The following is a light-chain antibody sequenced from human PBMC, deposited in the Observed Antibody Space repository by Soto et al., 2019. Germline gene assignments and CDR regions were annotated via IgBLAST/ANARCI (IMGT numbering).Light chain of an antibody. CDR1: SSDIGAYNF. V-gene: IGLV2-14*03. J-gene: IGLJ2*01. CDR3: TSWTTSTTMI. CDR2: DVN. Sequence: QSALPQPASVSGSPGQSITISCTGTSSDIGAYNFVSWYQQHPGKAPKLMLYDVNIRPSGVSNRFSGSKSGNTASLTISGLQAEDEADYYCTSWTTSTTMIFGGGTK.